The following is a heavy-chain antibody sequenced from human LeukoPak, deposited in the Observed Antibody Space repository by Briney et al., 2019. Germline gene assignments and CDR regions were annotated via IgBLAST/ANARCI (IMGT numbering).Heavy chain of an antibody. CDR1: GGTFSSYA. CDR2: IIPIFGTA. D-gene: IGHD3-3*01. V-gene: IGHV1-69*05. Sequence: SVKVSCKASGGTFSSYAISWVRQAPGQGLEWMGGIIPIFGTANYAQKFQGRVTITTDESTSTAYMELSSLRSEDTAVYYCARGQLRFLEWLPFDYWGQGTLVTVSS. CDR3: ARGQLRFLEWLPFDY. J-gene: IGHJ4*02.